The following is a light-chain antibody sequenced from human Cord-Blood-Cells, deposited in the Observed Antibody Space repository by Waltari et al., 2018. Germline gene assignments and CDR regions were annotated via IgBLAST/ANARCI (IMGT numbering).Light chain of an antibody. CDR3: QQYDNLPIT. J-gene: IGKJ5*01. CDR1: QDISNY. V-gene: IGKV1-33*01. CDR2: DAS. Sequence: DIQMTQSPSSLSASVGDRVTITCQASQDISNYLNWYQQKPGKAPKLLIYDASNLETVVPSRFSGSGSGTEFTFSISSLQPEDIATYYCQQYDNLPITFGQGTRLEIK.